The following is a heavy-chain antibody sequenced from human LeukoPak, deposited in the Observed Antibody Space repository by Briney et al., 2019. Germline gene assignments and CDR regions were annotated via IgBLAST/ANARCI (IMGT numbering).Heavy chain of an antibody. CDR1: GFTVSRNY. J-gene: IGHJ5*02. CDR3: ASLIAAADSNWFDP. D-gene: IGHD6-13*01. Sequence: PGGSLRLSCAASGFTVSRNYMSWVRHAPGKGLEWVSVIYSGDNTYYADSVKGRFTISRDNSKNTLYLQMNSLRAEDTAVYYCASLIAAADSNWFDPWGQGTLVTVSS. V-gene: IGHV3-53*01. CDR2: IYSGDNT.